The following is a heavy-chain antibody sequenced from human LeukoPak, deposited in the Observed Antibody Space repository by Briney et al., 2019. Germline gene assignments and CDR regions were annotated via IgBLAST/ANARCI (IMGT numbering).Heavy chain of an antibody. D-gene: IGHD3-22*01. Sequence: TSETLSLTCTVSGNSISSGYYWGWIRQPPGKGLEWIGSIYHSGSTYYNPSLKSRVTISVDTSKNQFSLKLSSVTAADTAVYYCASRDSSGYYGYYFDYWGQGTLVTVSS. CDR2: IYHSGST. CDR1: GNSISSGYY. V-gene: IGHV4-38-2*02. CDR3: ASRDSSGYYGYYFDY. J-gene: IGHJ4*02.